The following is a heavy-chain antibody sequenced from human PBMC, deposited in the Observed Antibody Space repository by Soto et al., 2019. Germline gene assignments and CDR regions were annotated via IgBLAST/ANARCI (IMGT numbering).Heavy chain of an antibody. V-gene: IGHV3-48*02. D-gene: IGHD3-10*01. Sequence: EVQLVESGGGLVQPRGSLRLSCAASGFTFSSYSMNWVRQAPGKGLEWVSYISSSSSTIYYADSVKGRFTISRDNAKNSLYLQMNSLRDEDTAVYYCARAPKLYGSGSYYYYYGMDVWGQGTTVTVSS. CDR2: ISSSSSTI. CDR3: ARAPKLYGSGSYYYYYGMDV. J-gene: IGHJ6*02. CDR1: GFTFSSYS.